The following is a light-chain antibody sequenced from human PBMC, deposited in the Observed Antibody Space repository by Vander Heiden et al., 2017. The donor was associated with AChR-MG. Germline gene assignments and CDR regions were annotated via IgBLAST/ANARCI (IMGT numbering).Light chain of an antibody. Sequence: QPVLTQPPSASGTPGQRVTISCSGSSSNIGSNYVYWYQQLPGTAPKLLIYRNNQRPSGVPDRFSGSKSGTSASLAISGLRSEDEADYYCAAWDDSLSGPWVFGGGTKLTGL. CDR2: RNN. CDR3: AAWDDSLSGPWV. J-gene: IGLJ3*02. V-gene: IGLV1-47*01. CDR1: SSNIGSNY.